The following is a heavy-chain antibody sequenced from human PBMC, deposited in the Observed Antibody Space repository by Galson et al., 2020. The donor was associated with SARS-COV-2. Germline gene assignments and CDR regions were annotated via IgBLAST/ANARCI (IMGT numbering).Heavy chain of an antibody. J-gene: IGHJ4*02. CDR2: ISAYNGNT. D-gene: IGHD4-17*01. CDR1: GYTFTSYG. Sequence: ASVKVSCKASGYTFTSYGISWVRQAPGQGLEWMGWISAYNGNTNYAQKLQGRVTMTTDTSTSTAYMELRSLRSDDTAVYYCARPILYGDYEEHFDYWGQGTLVTGSS. CDR3: ARPILYGDYEEHFDY. V-gene: IGHV1-18*01.